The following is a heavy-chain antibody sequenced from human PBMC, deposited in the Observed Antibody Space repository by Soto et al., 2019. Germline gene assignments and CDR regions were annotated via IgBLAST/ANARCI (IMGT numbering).Heavy chain of an antibody. Sequence: QVQLVQSGGEVKKPGASVEVSCRTSGYMFTTYGMSWVRQAPGQGLEWMAWISAYNGNKKYAQKFQSRVTMPKDTSTRTVSMELRNLTSDATGPNFSVRTEGEMAARPLEYWGQGTLVTVAS. D-gene: IGHD6-6*01. J-gene: IGHJ4*02. CDR2: ISAYNGNK. CDR1: GYMFTTYG. V-gene: IGHV1-18*04. CDR3: VRTEGEMAARPLEY.